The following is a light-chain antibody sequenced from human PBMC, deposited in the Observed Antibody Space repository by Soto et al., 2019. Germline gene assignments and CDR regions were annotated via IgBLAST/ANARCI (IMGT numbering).Light chain of an antibody. CDR1: NSDVGGYNY. CDR2: EVS. Sequence: QSVLTQPLSASGSPGQSVTISCTGTNSDVGGYNYVSWYQQHPGKAPKLMIYEVSKRASGVPDRFSGSKSGNTASLTVSGLQADDEANYYCSSYAGSNNFLIFGGGTQLTVL. V-gene: IGLV2-8*01. CDR3: SSYAGSNNFLI. J-gene: IGLJ2*01.